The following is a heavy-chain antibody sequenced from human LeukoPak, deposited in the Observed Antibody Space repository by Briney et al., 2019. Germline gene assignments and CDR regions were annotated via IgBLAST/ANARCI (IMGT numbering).Heavy chain of an antibody. Sequence: GGSLTLSCAASGFNFDDYAMHWVRQAPGKGLEWVSGISWNSDKIGYADSVKGRFTISRDSAKKSLYLQMNSPRPEDTALYYCAKSGIFQGYYFYYMDVWGKGTTVTISS. CDR2: ISWNSDKI. CDR3: AKSGIFQGYYFYYMDV. V-gene: IGHV3-9*01. CDR1: GFNFDDYA. J-gene: IGHJ6*03. D-gene: IGHD2-15*01.